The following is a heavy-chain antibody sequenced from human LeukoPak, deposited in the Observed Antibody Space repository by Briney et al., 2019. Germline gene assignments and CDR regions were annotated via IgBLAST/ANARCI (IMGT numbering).Heavy chain of an antibody. J-gene: IGHJ4*02. D-gene: IGHD4-17*01. CDR2: IYYSGST. CDR3: ARLRGVTTVITPYYFDY. Sequence: SETLSLTCTVSGGSISSSSYYWGWIRQPPGKGLEWIGSIYYSGSTYYNPSLKSRVTISVDTSKNQFSLKLSSVTAADTAVYYCARLRGVTTVITPYYFDYWGQGTLVTVSS. V-gene: IGHV4-39*07. CDR1: GGSISSSSYY.